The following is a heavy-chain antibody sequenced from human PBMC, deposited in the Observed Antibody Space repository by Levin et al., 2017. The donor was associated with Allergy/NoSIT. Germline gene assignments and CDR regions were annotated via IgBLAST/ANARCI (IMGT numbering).Heavy chain of an antibody. Sequence: SETLSLTCTVSGGSISTYYWSWIRQPPGKGLEWIGYIYNSGRTNYNPPPKSRVTISVDTSKSQFSLRLRSVTAADTGVYYCARVGVAVYGLLPRGYYYMDVWGKGTTVTVSS. D-gene: IGHD2-8*02. CDR3: ARVGVAVYGLLPRGYYYMDV. CDR2: IYNSGRT. J-gene: IGHJ6*03. CDR1: GGSISTYY. V-gene: IGHV4-59*01.